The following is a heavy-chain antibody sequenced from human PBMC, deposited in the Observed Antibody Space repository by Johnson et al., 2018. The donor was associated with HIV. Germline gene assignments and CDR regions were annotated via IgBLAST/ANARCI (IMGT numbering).Heavy chain of an antibody. J-gene: IGHJ3*01. Sequence: QVQLVESGGGVVQPGRSLRLSCAASGFTFSSYAMHWVRQAPGKGLEWVAVISYDGSKKYYADSVKGRFTTSRDNAKNSLYLHMNSLRAEDTAVYYCAAVWRNEGRHAFDVWGQGTMVTVSS. D-gene: IGHD1-1*01. CDR3: AAVWRNEGRHAFDV. CDR1: GFTFSSYA. CDR2: ISYDGSKK. V-gene: IGHV3-30*04.